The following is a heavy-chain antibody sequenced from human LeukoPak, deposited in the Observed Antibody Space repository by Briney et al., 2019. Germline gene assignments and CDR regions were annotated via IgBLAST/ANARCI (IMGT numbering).Heavy chain of an antibody. CDR1: GLTFRTYS. V-gene: IGHV3-48*04. J-gene: IGHJ4*02. Sequence: GGSLTLSCAASGLTFRTYSMNWVRQAPGKGLEWVSYISSGGSTIYYADSVKGRFTISRDNAKNSLYLQMNSLRAEDTALYHCARVHRGGEIDYWGQGTLVTVSS. CDR3: ARVHRGGEIDY. D-gene: IGHD2-15*01. CDR2: ISSGGSTI.